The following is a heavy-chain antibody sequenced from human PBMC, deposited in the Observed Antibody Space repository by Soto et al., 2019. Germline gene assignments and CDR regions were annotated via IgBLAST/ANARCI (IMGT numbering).Heavy chain of an antibody. D-gene: IGHD2-2*01. J-gene: IGHJ6*02. CDR1: GFTFSSYS. CDR3: ARDHIFTSTGMDV. V-gene: IGHV3-21*01. Sequence: PVGSLRLSCAASGFTFSSYSMNWVRQAPGKGLEWVSSISSSSSYIYYADSVKGRFTISRDNAKNSLYLQMNSLRAEDTAVYYCARDHIFTSTGMDVWGQGTTVTVSS. CDR2: ISSSSSYI.